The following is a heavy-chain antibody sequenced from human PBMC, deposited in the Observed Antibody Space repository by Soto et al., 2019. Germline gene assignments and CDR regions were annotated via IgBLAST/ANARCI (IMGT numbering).Heavy chain of an antibody. Sequence: QVQLVESGGGVVQPGRSLRLSCAASGFNFSSYGMHWVRQAPGKGLEWVAVISYDGSNKYYADSVKGRFTISRDNSKNMLYLKMNSLRADDTAVYYCAKDSRGYSYIFDYWGQGTLVTVSS. CDR1: GFNFSSYG. CDR2: ISYDGSNK. D-gene: IGHD5-18*01. CDR3: AKDSRGYSYIFDY. J-gene: IGHJ4*01. V-gene: IGHV3-30*18.